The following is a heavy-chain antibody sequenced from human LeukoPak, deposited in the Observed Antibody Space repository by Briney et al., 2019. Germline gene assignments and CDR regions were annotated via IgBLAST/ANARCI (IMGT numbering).Heavy chain of an antibody. Sequence: ASVKVSCKASGYTFTSYYIHWVRQAPGQGLEWMGVINPSGNGTNYPQRFQDRVTLTKDTSTNTVYMELSSLRSEDTAIYYCAKETPNTGWFDPWGQGTLVTVSS. CDR3: AKETPNTGWFDP. CDR2: INPSGNGT. D-gene: IGHD1-14*01. V-gene: IGHV1-46*01. J-gene: IGHJ5*02. CDR1: GYTFTSYY.